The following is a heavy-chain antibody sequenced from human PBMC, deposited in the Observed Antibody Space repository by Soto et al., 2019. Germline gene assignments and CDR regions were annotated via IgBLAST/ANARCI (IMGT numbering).Heavy chain of an antibody. CDR1: AGSISNYY. CDR3: ARYGGPSYYDTSAYSFDY. D-gene: IGHD3-22*01. J-gene: IGHJ4*02. Sequence: SETLSLTCTVSAGSISNYYWSWIRQPPGKGLECIGYIYYSGSTNYNPSLTSRVTISVDTSKNQFSLRLSSVTAADTAVYYCARYGGPSYYDTSAYSFDYWGQGTLVTVSS. V-gene: IGHV4-59*01. CDR2: IYYSGST.